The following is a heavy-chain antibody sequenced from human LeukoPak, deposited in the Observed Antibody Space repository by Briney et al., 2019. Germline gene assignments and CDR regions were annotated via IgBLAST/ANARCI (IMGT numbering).Heavy chain of an antibody. CDR2: IHDNGDS. CDR3: ARAPSGCGGTCPSDH. D-gene: IGHD2-15*01. CDR1: GGSISGYF. Sequence: SSETLSLTCTVSGGSISGYFWSRIRQPAGKGLEWIGRIHDNGDSNHNPSLKSRVTMALDTSGNQVSLKLTSVTAADTAVHYCARAPSGCGGTCPSDHWGPGTLVTVSS. J-gene: IGHJ4*02. V-gene: IGHV4-4*07.